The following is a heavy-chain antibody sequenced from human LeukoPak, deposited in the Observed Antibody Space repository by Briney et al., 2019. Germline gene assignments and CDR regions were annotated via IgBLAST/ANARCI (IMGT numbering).Heavy chain of an antibody. V-gene: IGHV3-43*02. CDR3: AKDTPLFYHYYGIDV. CDR1: GLNLYAYA. CDR2: ISGDGTIT. J-gene: IGHJ6*02. Sequence: GGSLRLSCAASGLNLYAYAMHWVRQAPGKGLEWVSLISGDGTITYYAGSVKGRFTISRDNSKNSLFLEMNGLRSEDTALYYCAKDTPLFYHYYGIDVWGQGTTVTVSS.